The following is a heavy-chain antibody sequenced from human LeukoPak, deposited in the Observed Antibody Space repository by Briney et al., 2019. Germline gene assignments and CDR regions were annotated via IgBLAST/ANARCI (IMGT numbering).Heavy chain of an antibody. D-gene: IGHD4-23*01. J-gene: IGHJ4*02. Sequence: GGSLRLSCAASGFTFSSYAMHWVRQAPGKGLEWVAVISYDGSNKYYADSVKGRFTISRDNSKNTLYLQMNSLRAEDTAVYYCARGRSFGGFFHFDYWGQGTLVTVSS. CDR1: GFTFSSYA. CDR3: ARGRSFGGFFHFDY. V-gene: IGHV3-30*14. CDR2: ISYDGSNK.